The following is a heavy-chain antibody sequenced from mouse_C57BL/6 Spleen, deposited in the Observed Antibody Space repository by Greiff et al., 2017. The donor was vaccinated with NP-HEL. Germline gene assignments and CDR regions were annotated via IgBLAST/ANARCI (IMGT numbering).Heavy chain of an antibody. CDR3: ARYDYSNYVRSAMDY. V-gene: IGHV1-59*01. D-gene: IGHD2-5*01. J-gene: IGHJ4*01. Sequence: QVQLQQPGAELVRPGTSVKLSCKASGYTFTSYWMHWVKQRPGQGLEWIGVIDPSDSYTNYNQKFKGKATLTVDTSSSTAYMQLSILTSEDSAVDYGARYDYSNYVRSAMDYWGQGTSVTVSS. CDR2: IDPSDSYT. CDR1: GYTFTSYW.